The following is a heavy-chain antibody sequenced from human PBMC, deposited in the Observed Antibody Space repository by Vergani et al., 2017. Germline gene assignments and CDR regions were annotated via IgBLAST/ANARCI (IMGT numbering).Heavy chain of an antibody. CDR3: AXPPARVVGSDLTYGMDV. CDR1: GGTFSSYA. CDR2: IIPILGIA. D-gene: IGHD2-15*01. J-gene: IGHJ6*02. Sequence: QVQLVQSGAEVKKPGSSVKVSCKASGGTFSSYAISWVRQAPGQGLEWMGRIIPILGIANYAQKFQGRVTITADKSTSTAYMELGSLRSEDTAVYYCAXPPARVVGSDLTYGMDVWGQGTTVTGSS. V-gene: IGHV1-69*04.